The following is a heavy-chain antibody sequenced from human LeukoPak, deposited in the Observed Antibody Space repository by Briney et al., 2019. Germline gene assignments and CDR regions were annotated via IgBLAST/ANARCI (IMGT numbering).Heavy chain of an antibody. V-gene: IGHV4-39*01. J-gene: IGHJ5*02. CDR2: IYYSGST. CDR1: GGSLINYY. CDR3: ARRGYDYGDYWFDP. D-gene: IGHD4-17*01. Sequence: SETLSLTCTVSGGSLINYYWSWVRQPPGKGLEWIGSIYYSGSTYYNPSLKSRVTISVDTSKNQFSLKLSSVTAADTAVYYCARRGYDYGDYWFDPWGQGTLVTVSS.